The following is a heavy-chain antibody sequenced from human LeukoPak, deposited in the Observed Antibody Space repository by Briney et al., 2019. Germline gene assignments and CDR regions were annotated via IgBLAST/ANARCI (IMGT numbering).Heavy chain of an antibody. J-gene: IGHJ4*02. D-gene: IGHD3-9*01. CDR1: GFTFSSYW. CDR3: ARDRYDILIGVTFDY. Sequence: GGSLRLSCAASGFTFSSYWMSWVRQAPGKGLEWVANIKQDGSEKYYVDSVKGRFTISRDNAKNSLYLQMNSLRAEDTAVYYCARDRYDILIGVTFDYWGQGTLVTVSS. CDR2: IKQDGSEK. V-gene: IGHV3-7*01.